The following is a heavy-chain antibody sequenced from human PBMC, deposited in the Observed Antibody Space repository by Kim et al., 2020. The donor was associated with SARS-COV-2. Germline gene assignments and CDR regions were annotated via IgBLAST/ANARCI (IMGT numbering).Heavy chain of an antibody. J-gene: IGHJ6*02. CDR2: ISGSGGST. Sequence: GGSLRLSCAASGFTFSSYAMSWVRQAPGKGLEWVSAISGSGGSTYYADSVKGRFTISRDNSKNTLYLQMNSLRAEDTAVYYCAKDDGYSSSWYFPYYYGMDVWGQGTTVTVSS. CDR3: AKDDGYSSSWYFPYYYGMDV. CDR1: GFTFSSYA. V-gene: IGHV3-23*01. D-gene: IGHD6-13*01.